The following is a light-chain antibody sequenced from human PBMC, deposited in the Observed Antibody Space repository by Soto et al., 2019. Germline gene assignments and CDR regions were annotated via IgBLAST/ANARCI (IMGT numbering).Light chain of an antibody. CDR1: SSDVGAYNY. V-gene: IGLV2-14*01. J-gene: IGLJ1*01. CDR3: SSYVSSTTFV. Sequence: QSVLTQPASVSGSPGQSITISCTGTSSDVGAYNYVSWYQQSPGKAPQLMIYEVRNRVSGVSLRFSGSKSGNTATLTISGLQAEDEAEYYCSSYVSSTTFVFGSGTKLTVL. CDR2: EVR.